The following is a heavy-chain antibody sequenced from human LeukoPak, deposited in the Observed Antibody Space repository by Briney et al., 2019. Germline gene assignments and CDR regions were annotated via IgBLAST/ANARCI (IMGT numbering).Heavy chain of an antibody. J-gene: IGHJ4*02. CDR2: IGGRRSYT. D-gene: IGHD1-26*01. CDR3: ATDPDHIVGATTADY. V-gene: IGHV3-23*01. CDR1: GFTFSSYA. Sequence: PGGSLRLSCAASGFTFSSYAMNWVRQAPGKGLEWVSVIGGRRSYTHYADSVKGRCTISRDNSKNTLYLQMNSLRAEDTAVYYCATDPDHIVGATTADYWGQGTLVTVSP.